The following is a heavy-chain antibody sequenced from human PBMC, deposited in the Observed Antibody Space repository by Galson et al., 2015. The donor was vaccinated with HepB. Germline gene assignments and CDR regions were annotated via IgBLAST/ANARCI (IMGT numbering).Heavy chain of an antibody. V-gene: IGHV1-8*01. CDR1: GYTFTSYD. CDR3: ARVDRGGGSYYVWEWGFDY. D-gene: IGHD1-26*01. CDR2: MNPNSGNT. J-gene: IGHJ4*02. Sequence: SVKVSCKASGYTFTSYDINWVRQATGQGLEWMGWMNPNSGNTGYAQKFQGRVTMTRNTSISTAYMELSSLRSEDTAVYYCARVDRGGGSYYVWEWGFDYWGQGTLVTVSP.